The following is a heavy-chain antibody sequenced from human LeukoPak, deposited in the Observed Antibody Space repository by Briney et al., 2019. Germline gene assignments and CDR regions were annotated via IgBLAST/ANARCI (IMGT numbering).Heavy chain of an antibody. CDR1: GFTFSTSA. V-gene: IGHV3-23*01. CDR3: AKTVGYNNPYYIDY. D-gene: IGHD5-24*01. J-gene: IGHJ4*02. Sequence: GGSLRLSCAAPGFTFSTSAMNWVRQAPGKGLEWVSTISDSGGSTYYADSVKGRFTISRDKSKNTLYLQMNSLRADDTAVYYCAKTVGYNNPYYIDYWGQGTRVTVSS. CDR2: ISDSGGST.